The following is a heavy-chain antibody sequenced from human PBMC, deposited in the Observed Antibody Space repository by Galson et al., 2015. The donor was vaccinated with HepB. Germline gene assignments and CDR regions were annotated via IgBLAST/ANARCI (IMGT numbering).Heavy chain of an antibody. J-gene: IGHJ4*02. Sequence: SLRLSCAASGFTFSSYAMHWVRQAPGKGLEWVAVISYDGSNKYYADSVKGRFTISRDNSKNTLYLQMNSLRAEDTAVYYCARDLPPPDYWGQGTLVTVSS. V-gene: IGHV3-30*04. CDR1: GFTFSSYA. CDR3: ARDLPPPDY. CDR2: ISYDGSNK.